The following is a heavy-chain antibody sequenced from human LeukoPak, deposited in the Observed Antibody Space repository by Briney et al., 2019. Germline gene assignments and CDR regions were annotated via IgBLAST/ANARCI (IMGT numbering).Heavy chain of an antibody. D-gene: IGHD3-10*01. CDR1: GGSISSSSYY. V-gene: IGHV4-39*07. CDR2: INHSGST. Sequence: SETLSLTCTVSGGSISSSSYYWGWIRQPPGKGLEWIGEINHSGSTDYNPSLKSRVTISVDTSKNQFSLRLSSVTAADTSMYYCATRGLYYGSGSFQDWGQGTLVTVSS. J-gene: IGHJ4*02. CDR3: ATRGLYYGSGSFQD.